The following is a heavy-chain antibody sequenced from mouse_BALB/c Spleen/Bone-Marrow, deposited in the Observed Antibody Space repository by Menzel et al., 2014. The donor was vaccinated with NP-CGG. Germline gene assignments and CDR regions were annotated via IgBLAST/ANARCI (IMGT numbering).Heavy chain of an antibody. Sequence: DVKLVESGGGLVQPGGSLKLSCAASGFTFSSYGMSWVCQTPDKRLELVATINSNGGSTYYPDSVKGRFTISRDNAKNTLYMQMSSLKSEATAMYYCARVWYFDYWGQGTSPTVSS. J-gene: IGHJ2*03. CDR3: ARVWYFDY. V-gene: IGHV5-6-3*01. CDR2: INSNGGST. CDR1: GFTFSSYG.